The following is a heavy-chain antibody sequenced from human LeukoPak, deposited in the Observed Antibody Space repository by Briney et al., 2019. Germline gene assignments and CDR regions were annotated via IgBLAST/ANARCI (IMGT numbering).Heavy chain of an antibody. Sequence: PGGSLRLSCAASGFTFSSYAMTWVRQAPGKGLEWVSAISGSGGSTYYADSVKGRFTISRDNSKNTLYLQMNSLRAEDTAVYYCAKEHYDFWSGSFYYYYGMDVWGQGTTVTVSS. V-gene: IGHV3-23*01. CDR1: GFTFSSYA. CDR2: ISGSGGST. CDR3: AKEHYDFWSGSFYYYYGMDV. J-gene: IGHJ6*02. D-gene: IGHD3-3*01.